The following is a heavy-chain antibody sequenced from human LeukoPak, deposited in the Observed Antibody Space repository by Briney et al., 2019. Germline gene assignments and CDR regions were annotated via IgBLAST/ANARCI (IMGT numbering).Heavy chain of an antibody. D-gene: IGHD3-9*01. J-gene: IGHJ5*02. CDR1: GYTFTGYY. CDR2: INPNSGGT. V-gene: IGHV1-2*04. Sequence: ASVEVSCKASGYTFTGYYMHWVRQAPGQGLEWMGWINPNSGGTNYAQKFQGWVTMTRDTSISTAYMELSRLRSDDTAVYYCARARLVTPNWFDPWGQGTLVTVSS. CDR3: ARARLVTPNWFDP.